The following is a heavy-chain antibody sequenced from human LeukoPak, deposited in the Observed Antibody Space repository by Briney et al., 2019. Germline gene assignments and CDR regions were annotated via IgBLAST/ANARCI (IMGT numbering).Heavy chain of an antibody. Sequence: SETLSLTCTVSGGSISSSSYYWGWIRQPPGKGLEWIGNIFYSGTTYYNPSLKSRVTISVDTSKNQFSLKLSSVTAADTAVYYCARGRDGYNLGFDYWGQGTLVTVSS. CDR1: GGSISSSSYY. V-gene: IGHV4-39*07. CDR2: IFYSGTT. CDR3: ARGRDGYNLGFDY. D-gene: IGHD5-24*01. J-gene: IGHJ4*02.